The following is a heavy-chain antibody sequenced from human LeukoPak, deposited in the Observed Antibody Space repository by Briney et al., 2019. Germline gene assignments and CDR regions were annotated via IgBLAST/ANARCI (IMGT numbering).Heavy chain of an antibody. Sequence: ASVKVSCKASGYTFTSYGISWVRQAPGQGLEWMGWINPNSGGTNSAQNFRGRVTMTRDTSISTAYMELSRLMSDDTAVYYCAADGYNSRRFFDYWGQGTLVTVSS. CDR2: INPNSGGT. J-gene: IGHJ4*02. CDR1: GYTFTSYG. V-gene: IGHV1-2*02. CDR3: AADGYNSRRFFDY. D-gene: IGHD5-24*01.